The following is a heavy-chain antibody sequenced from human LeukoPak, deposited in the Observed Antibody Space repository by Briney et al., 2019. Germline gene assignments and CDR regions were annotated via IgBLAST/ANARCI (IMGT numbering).Heavy chain of an antibody. Sequence: GGSLRLSCAASGFTFSSHEMNWVRQAPGKGLEWISHISNGATTICYADSVKGRFTISRDNAKNSLYLQMNSLRAEDTAVYYCARGGYCSSTICYPRNAFDMWGQGTVVTVSS. CDR2: ISNGATTI. CDR1: GFTFSSHE. CDR3: ARGGYCSSTICYPRNAFDM. J-gene: IGHJ3*02. V-gene: IGHV3-48*03. D-gene: IGHD2-2*01.